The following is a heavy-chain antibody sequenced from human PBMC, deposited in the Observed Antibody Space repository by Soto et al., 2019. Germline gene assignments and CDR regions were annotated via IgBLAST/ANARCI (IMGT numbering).Heavy chain of an antibody. J-gene: IGHJ6*02. V-gene: IGHV3-15*04. D-gene: IGHD3-3*01. CDR1: GLTFSDAW. CDR2: IESKTDGATT. CDR3: TTDGAIFVVVQGLRMDV. Sequence: GVLRLSCAVSGLTFSDAWMSWVRQAPGKGLEWGGRIESKTDGATTDHAAPVKGRFTISRDDSKHTAYLQMNSLKTEDTAVYYCTTDGAIFVVVQGLRMDVWGQVTTVTVSS.